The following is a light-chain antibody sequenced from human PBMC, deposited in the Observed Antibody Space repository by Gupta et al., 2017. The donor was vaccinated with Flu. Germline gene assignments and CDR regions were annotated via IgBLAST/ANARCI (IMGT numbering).Light chain of an antibody. Sequence: IQMTPSPSSLSASVGDRDTITCRAIQDIRTWLAWYQQKPAKAPKSLIYAASNLQSGVPSGLCGGGSGTDFTLTISSLQPEDVATYYCQQYNSFPLTFGGGTKVEIK. CDR3: QQYNSFPLT. CDR2: AAS. J-gene: IGKJ4*01. CDR1: QDIRTW. V-gene: IGKV1D-16*01.